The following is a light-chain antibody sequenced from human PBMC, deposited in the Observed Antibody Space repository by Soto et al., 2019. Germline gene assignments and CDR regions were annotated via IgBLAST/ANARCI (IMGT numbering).Light chain of an antibody. J-gene: IGKJ3*01. CDR1: QNLNSNF. CDR3: QQYSSSPPFT. CDR2: GVS. Sequence: ETVLTQSPATLSLSPGERATLSCRASQNLNSNFLAWYQQKPGQAPRLLIYGVSNRATGIPDRFSGSGSGTDFTLTISRLEPEDFAVYYCQQYSSSPPFTFGPGTKVDIK. V-gene: IGKV3-20*01.